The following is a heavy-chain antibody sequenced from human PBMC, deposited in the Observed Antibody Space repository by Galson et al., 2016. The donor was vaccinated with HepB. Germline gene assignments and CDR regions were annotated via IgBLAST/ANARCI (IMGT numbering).Heavy chain of an antibody. J-gene: IGHJ3*02. CDR3: AKGGYYDSRPGHGAFDI. V-gene: IGHV3-30*18. D-gene: IGHD3-16*01. CDR1: GFTFSSFA. Sequence: SLRLSCAASGFTFSSFAMHWVRQAPGKGLEWVAVISSAGTYEYYEDSVKGRFTLSSDNSKKPLSLQVNSLGPEDTAVYYCAKGGYYDSRPGHGAFDIWGQGRMVTVSS. CDR2: ISSAGTYE.